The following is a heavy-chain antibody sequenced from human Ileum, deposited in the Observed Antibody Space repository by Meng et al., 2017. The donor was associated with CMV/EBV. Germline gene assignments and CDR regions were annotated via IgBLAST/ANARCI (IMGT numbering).Heavy chain of an antibody. CDR3: ARDLIIDF. CDR2: ISYDGDNA. Sequence: RLSCAASGLTLNNYAMHWVRQAPGKGLEWVAVISYDGDNAYYADSVKGRFTTSRDSSKNTVYLQMNRLRREDTAVYYCARDLIIDFWGQGTLVTVSS. V-gene: IGHV3-30-3*01. CDR1: GLTLNNYA. J-gene: IGHJ4*02.